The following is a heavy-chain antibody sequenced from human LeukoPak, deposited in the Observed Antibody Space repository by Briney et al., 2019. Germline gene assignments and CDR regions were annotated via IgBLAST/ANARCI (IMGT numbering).Heavy chain of an antibody. J-gene: IGHJ4*02. CDR2: INHSGST. CDR1: GGSFSGYY. Sequence: KPSETLSLTCTVYGGSFSGYYWSWIRQPPGKGLEWIGEINHSGSTNYNPSLKSRVTISVDTSKNQFSLKLSSVTAADTAVYYCARGRNIRGPKSGNFDYWGQGTLVTVSS. CDR3: ARGRNIRGPKSGNFDY. D-gene: IGHD2/OR15-2a*01. V-gene: IGHV4-34*01.